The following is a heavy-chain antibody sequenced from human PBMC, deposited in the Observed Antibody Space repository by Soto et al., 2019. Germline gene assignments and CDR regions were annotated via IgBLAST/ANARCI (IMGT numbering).Heavy chain of an antibody. Sequence: QVQLVQSGAEVKKPGSSVKFSCTASGGSLSNFGISWVRQAPGQGLEWMGAIIPVFGTPNYAQKFQDRVTINADESTTTVYMEVRSLTSEDTAVYYCARGDATKIVVTTYYAMDVWGQGTTVTVSS. J-gene: IGHJ6*02. V-gene: IGHV1-69*12. CDR2: IIPVFGTP. CDR1: GGSLSNFG. D-gene: IGHD3-22*01. CDR3: ARGDATKIVVTTYYAMDV.